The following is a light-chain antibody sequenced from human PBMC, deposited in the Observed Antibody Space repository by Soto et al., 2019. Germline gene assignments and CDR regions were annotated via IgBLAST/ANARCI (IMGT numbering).Light chain of an antibody. Sequence: QSVLTQPPSVSGALGQRVTISCTGITSNIGAGYDVHWYQQLPGTAPKLLIYGNSNRPSGVPDRFSGSKSGTSASLAITGLQAEDEADYYCQSYDSSLKVFGTGTKVTVL. J-gene: IGLJ1*01. V-gene: IGLV1-40*01. CDR2: GNS. CDR3: QSYDSSLKV. CDR1: TSNIGAGYD.